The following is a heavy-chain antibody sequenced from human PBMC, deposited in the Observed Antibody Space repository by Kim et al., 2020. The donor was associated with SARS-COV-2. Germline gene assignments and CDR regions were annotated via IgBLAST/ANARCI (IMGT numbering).Heavy chain of an antibody. J-gene: IGHJ6*03. CDR3: ARHLNYYGSGSYYPYMDV. CDR2: IYYSGST. Sequence: SETLSLTCTVSGGSISSYYWSWIRQPPGKGLEWIGYIYYSGSTNYNPSLKSRVTISVDTSKNQFSLKLSSVTAADTAVYYCARHLNYYGSGSYYPYMDVWGQGTTVTVSS. V-gene: IGHV4-59*08. CDR1: GGSISSYY. D-gene: IGHD3-10*01.